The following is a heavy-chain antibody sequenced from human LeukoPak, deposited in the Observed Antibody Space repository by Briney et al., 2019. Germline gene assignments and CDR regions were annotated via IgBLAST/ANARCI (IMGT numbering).Heavy chain of an antibody. Sequence: GGSLRLSCAASGFTFSSYSMNWVRQAPGKGLEWVSYISSSSSTIYYADSVKGRFTISRDNAKNSLYLQMNRLRAEDTAVYYCARDRNTVTHWGAAFDIWGQGTMVTVSS. CDR1: GFTFSSYS. CDR3: ARDRNTVTHWGAAFDI. D-gene: IGHD4-17*01. J-gene: IGHJ3*02. CDR2: ISSSSSTI. V-gene: IGHV3-48*01.